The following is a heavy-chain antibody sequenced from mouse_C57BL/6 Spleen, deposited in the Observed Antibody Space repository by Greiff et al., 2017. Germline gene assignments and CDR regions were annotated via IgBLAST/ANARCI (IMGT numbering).Heavy chain of an antibody. CDR2: IRSKSNNYAT. Sequence: EVQVVESGGGLVQPKGSLKLSCAASGFSFNTYAMNWVRQAPGKGLEWVARIRSKSNNYATYYADSVKDRFTISRDDSESMLYLQMNNLKTEDTAMYYCVRQDDYYGSSYVDYWGQGTTLTVSS. D-gene: IGHD1-1*01. J-gene: IGHJ2*01. CDR3: VRQDDYYGSSYVDY. V-gene: IGHV10-1*01. CDR1: GFSFNTYA.